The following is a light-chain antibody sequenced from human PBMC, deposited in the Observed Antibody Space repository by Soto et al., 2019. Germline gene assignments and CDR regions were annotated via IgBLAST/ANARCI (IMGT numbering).Light chain of an antibody. CDR1: SSNIGNNY. CDR2: RND. J-gene: IGLJ2*01. Sequence: QSVLTQPPSASGTPGQRVTISCSGSSSNIGNNYVHWYQQLPGTAPKLLIYRNDQRPSGVPDRFSGSKSGTSASLAISGLRSEDETAYYCTTWDDSRSAVVFGEGTKLTVL. CDR3: TTWDDSRSAVV. V-gene: IGLV1-47*01.